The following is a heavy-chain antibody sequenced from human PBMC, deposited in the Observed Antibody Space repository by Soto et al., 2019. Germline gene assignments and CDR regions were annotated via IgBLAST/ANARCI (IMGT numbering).Heavy chain of an antibody. CDR1: GDSLGNYF. D-gene: IGHD4-17*01. J-gene: IGHJ5*02. V-gene: IGHV4-59*12. CDR3: AIETYGDYVGYFDP. Sequence: PSETLSLTCTVSGDSLGNYFWTWIRQPPGKGLEWIGYIYFNGNTNYNPSLKSRVTMSVDTSKNQFSLKLSSVTAADTAVYYCAIETYGDYVGYFDPWGQGTLVPVSS. CDR2: IYFNGNT.